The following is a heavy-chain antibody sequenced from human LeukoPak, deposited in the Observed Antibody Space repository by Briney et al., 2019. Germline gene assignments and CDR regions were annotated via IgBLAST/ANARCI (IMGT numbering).Heavy chain of an antibody. Sequence: GGSLRLSCAASGFTVSKYDMHWVRHATGKGLEWVSAIGIVGDTYYRGSVKGRFTMSRENGNNNVYLQMNSLRDGDTAVYDCVRDHHGMDVWGQGTTVIAS. J-gene: IGHJ6*02. CDR3: VRDHHGMDV. CDR1: GFTVSKYD. V-gene: IGHV3-13*01. CDR2: IGIVGDT.